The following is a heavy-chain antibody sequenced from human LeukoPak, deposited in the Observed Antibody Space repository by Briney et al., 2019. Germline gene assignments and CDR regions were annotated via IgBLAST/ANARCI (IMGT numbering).Heavy chain of an antibody. CDR3: ARDGITMVRGVTQYFQH. V-gene: IGHV1-2*02. CDR1: GYTFTGYY. J-gene: IGHJ1*01. D-gene: IGHD3-10*01. Sequence: ASVKVSCKASGYTFTGYYMHWVRQAPGQGLEWMGWINPNSGGTNYAQKFQGRVTMTRDTSISTAYMELSRLRSDDTAVYYCARDGITMVRGVTQYFQHWGQGTLVTVSS. CDR2: INPNSGGT.